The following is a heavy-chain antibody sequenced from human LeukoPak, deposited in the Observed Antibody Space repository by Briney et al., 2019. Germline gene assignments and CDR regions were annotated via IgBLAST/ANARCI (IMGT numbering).Heavy chain of an antibody. Sequence: GGSLRLSCAASGFTFNNYAMSWVRQAPGMGLEWVSTISGSGVTAYYADSVRGRFTISRDNSKTTLYLQLDSLRPEDMAIYYCAKSPGQIQLDYFDYWGQGTLVTVSS. D-gene: IGHD1-1*01. CDR2: ISGSGVTA. V-gene: IGHV3-23*01. CDR3: AKSPGQIQLDYFDY. CDR1: GFTFNNYA. J-gene: IGHJ4*02.